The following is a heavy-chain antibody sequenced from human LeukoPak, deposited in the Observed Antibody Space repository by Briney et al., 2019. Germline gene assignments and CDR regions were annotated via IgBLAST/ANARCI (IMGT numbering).Heavy chain of an antibody. CDR1: GFPFSNYA. D-gene: IGHD3-9*01. Sequence: GTSLRLSCAASGFPFSNYAMHWVRQAPGKGLEWVAVISYDGTNKYYADSVEGRFTISRDNSKNTLSLQMSSLRPDDTAVYYCARSRGATGFYWVDYWGQGTLVTVS. V-gene: IGHV3-30-3*01. J-gene: IGHJ4*02. CDR2: ISYDGTNK. CDR3: ARSRGATGFYWVDY.